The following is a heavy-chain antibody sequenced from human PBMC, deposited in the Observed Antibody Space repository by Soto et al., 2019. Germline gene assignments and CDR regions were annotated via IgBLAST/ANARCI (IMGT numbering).Heavy chain of an antibody. CDR1: GGSISSSSYY. Sequence: QLQLQESGPGLVKPSETLSLTCTVSGGSISSSSYYWGWIRQPPGKGLEWIGNIYYSGSTYYNPSLKSRVTISVDTSTNQFSLKLSSVTAADTAVYYCARRVSGSYFHYWGQGTLVTVSS. D-gene: IGHD1-26*01. CDR2: IYYSGST. V-gene: IGHV4-39*01. CDR3: ARRVSGSYFHY. J-gene: IGHJ4*02.